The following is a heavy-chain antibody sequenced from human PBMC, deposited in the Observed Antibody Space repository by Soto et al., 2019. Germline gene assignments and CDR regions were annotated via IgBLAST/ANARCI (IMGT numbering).Heavy chain of an antibody. CDR1: GYTFTHYW. CDR3: ARPANTVADHFGI. V-gene: IGHV5-51*01. Sequence: YQRVPRHVSGYTFTHYWIRRVRQMPGKGLEWMGIIYPSDSDTRYSPSFQGQVTISADQSINTAYLQWDSLKASDTAIYSCARPANTVADHFGIRGQGPPGTVYS. D-gene: IGHD4-17*01. CDR2: IYPSDSDT. J-gene: IGHJ1*01.